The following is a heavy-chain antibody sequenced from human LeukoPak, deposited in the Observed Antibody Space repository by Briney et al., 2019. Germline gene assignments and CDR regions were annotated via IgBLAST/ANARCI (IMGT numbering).Heavy chain of an antibody. Sequence: SETLSLTCTVSGGSISSYYWSWIRQPPGKGLEWIGYIYYSGSTNYTPSLKSRVTISVDTSKNQFSLKLSSVTAADTAVYYCAKNIRAATNWFDPWGQGTLVTVSS. V-gene: IGHV4-59*01. CDR2: IYYSGST. CDR1: GGSISSYY. D-gene: IGHD1-26*01. CDR3: AKNIRAATNWFDP. J-gene: IGHJ5*02.